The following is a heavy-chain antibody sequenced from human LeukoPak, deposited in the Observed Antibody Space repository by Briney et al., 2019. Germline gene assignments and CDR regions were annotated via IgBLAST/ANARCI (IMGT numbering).Heavy chain of an antibody. CDR3: AELGITMIGGV. V-gene: IGHV3-23*01. D-gene: IGHD3-10*02. CDR1: GFTFSSHG. Sequence: GGTLRLSCAASGFTFSSHGMSWVRQAPGKGLEWVSAISGSGGSSFYANSVKGRFTISRDNAKNPLYLQMNSLRAEDTAVYYCAELGITMIGGVWGKGTTVTISS. J-gene: IGHJ6*04. CDR2: ISGSGGSS.